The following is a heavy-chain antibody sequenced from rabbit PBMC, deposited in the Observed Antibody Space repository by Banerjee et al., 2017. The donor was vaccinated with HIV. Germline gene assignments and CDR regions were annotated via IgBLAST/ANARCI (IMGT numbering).Heavy chain of an antibody. CDR1: GFSFSSSYW. CDR3: ARGDVGLIIYTYFNL. V-gene: IGHV1S40*01. D-gene: IGHD1-1*01. Sequence: QSLEESGGDLVKPGASLTLTCTASGFSFSSSYWICWVRQAPGKGLEWIGCIVNGDGSAYYASWAKGRFTISKTSSTTVTLQMTSLTAADTATYFCARGDVGLIIYTYFNLWGPGTLVTVS. CDR2: IVNGDGSA. J-gene: IGHJ4*01.